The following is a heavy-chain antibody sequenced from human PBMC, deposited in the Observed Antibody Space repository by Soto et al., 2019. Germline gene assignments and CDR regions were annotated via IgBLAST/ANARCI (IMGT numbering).Heavy chain of an antibody. D-gene: IGHD3-22*01. CDR2: IWYDGSNK. V-gene: IGHV3-33*01. J-gene: IGHJ1*01. CDR1: GFTFSSYG. CDR3: ARTDSSGYYFHH. Sequence: QVQLVESGGGVVQPGRSLRLSCAASGFTFSSYGMHWVRQAPGKGLEWVAGIWYDGSNKYYADSVKGRFTISRDNSKSTLNLQMNSLSAEDTAVYYCARTDSSGYYFHHWGQGTLVTVSS.